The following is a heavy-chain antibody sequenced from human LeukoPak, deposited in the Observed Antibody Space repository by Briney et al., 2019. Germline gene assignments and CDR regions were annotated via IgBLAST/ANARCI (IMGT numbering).Heavy chain of an antibody. V-gene: IGHV7-4-1*02. CDR3: AGDAYGSGSPHALDDY. J-gene: IGHJ4*02. CDR2: INTDTGNP. D-gene: IGHD3-10*01. CDR1: GYTFTSYA. Sequence: ASVKVSCKASGYTFTSYAMNWVRQAPGQGLEWMGWINTDTGNPTYAQGFTGRFVFCLDTSVSTAYLQISSLKAEDTAVYYCAGDAYGSGSPHALDDYWGQGTLVTVSS.